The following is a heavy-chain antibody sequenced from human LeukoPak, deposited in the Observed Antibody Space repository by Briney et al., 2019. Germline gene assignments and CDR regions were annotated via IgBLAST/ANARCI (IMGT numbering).Heavy chain of an antibody. CDR1: GFTFSSYG. J-gene: IGHJ4*02. D-gene: IGHD3-9*01. Sequence: HPGGSLRLSCAASGFTFSSYGMSWVRQAPGKGLEWVSAISGSGGSTYYADSVKGRFTISRDNSKNTPYLQMNSLRAEDTAVYYCARGHDILTGYYPPPVGYWGQGTLVTVSS. V-gene: IGHV3-23*01. CDR3: ARGHDILTGYYPPPVGY. CDR2: ISGSGGST.